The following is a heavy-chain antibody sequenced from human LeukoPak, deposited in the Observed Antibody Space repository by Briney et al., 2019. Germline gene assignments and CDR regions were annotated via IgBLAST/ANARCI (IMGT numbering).Heavy chain of an antibody. CDR1: GFTFDDYA. CDR2: ISRNSGSI. V-gene: IGHV3-9*01. J-gene: IGHJ6*03. Sequence: GRSLRLSCAASGFTFDDYAMHWVRQAPGKGLEWVSGISRNSGSIGHADSVKGRFTISRDNAKNSLYLQMNSLRAEDTALYYCAKDGYSSSSPYMDVWGKGTTVTVSS. D-gene: IGHD6-6*01. CDR3: AKDGYSSSSPYMDV.